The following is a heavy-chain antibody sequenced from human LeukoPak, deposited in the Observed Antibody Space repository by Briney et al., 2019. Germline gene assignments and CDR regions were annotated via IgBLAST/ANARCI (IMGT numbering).Heavy chain of an antibody. CDR2: IIPIFGTA. D-gene: IGHD7-27*01. J-gene: IGHJ4*02. CDR3: ARKRLGKEYFDY. Sequence: SVKDSCKAPRGTLSSYAISWVRQAPGQGLEWMGGIIPIFGTAHYAQKFQGRVTITTDESTSTAYMELSSLRSEDTAVYYCARKRLGKEYFDYWGQGTLVTVSS. V-gene: IGHV1-69*05. CDR1: RGTLSSYA.